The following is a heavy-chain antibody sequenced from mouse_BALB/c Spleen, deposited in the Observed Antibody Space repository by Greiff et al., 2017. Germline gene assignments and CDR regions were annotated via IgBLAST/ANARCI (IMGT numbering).Heavy chain of an antibody. D-gene: IGHD3-2*02. CDR2: INPSNGGT. CDR3: KSVGWGDAD. CDR1: GYTFTSYY. Sequence: QVQLQQPGAELVKPGASVKLSCKASGYTFTSYYMYWVKQRPGQGLEWIGGINPSNGGTNFNEKFKSKATLTADKSSSTAYMQLSSLTSEDSAVYYCKSVGWGDADWGQGTLVTVSA. J-gene: IGHJ3*01. V-gene: IGHV1S81*02.